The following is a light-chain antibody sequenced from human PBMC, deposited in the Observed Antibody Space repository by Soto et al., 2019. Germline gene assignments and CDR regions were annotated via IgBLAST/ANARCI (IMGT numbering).Light chain of an antibody. CDR2: AAS. V-gene: IGKV1-9*01. J-gene: IGKJ5*01. Sequence: ILLTQSPSSLSASVGDRVTITCRASQGIDSSFAWYQQKPGKAPKLLIYAASSLQSGVPSRFSGSGSGTDFTLTISSLQPEDFAVYYCQQCGSSSTFGQGTRLEIK. CDR3: QQCGSSST. CDR1: QGIDSS.